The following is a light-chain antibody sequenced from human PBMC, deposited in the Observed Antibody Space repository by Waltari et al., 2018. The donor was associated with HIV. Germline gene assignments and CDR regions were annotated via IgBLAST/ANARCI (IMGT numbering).Light chain of an antibody. Sequence: SYELTQPHSVSVAPGQTAMITCGGNNIESKSVQWYQQKPGPAPVLVLDFELDRPAGIPEGFSGSVSGNTATLTISRVDAGDEADYYCQVWDRSSAQVIFGGGTKLAVL. V-gene: IGLV3-21*04. CDR3: QVWDRSSAQVI. J-gene: IGLJ2*01. CDR2: FEL. CDR1: NIESKS.